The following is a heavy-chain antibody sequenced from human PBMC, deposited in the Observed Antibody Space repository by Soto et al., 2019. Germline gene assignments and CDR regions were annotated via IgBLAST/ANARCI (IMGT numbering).Heavy chain of an antibody. J-gene: IGHJ4*02. V-gene: IGHV3-30*18. D-gene: IGHD3-10*01. CDR2: LSYDGNNR. Sequence: QVQLVESGGGVVQPGGSLRHSCAASGFSFDTNDLHWVRQAPGKGLEWVAHLSYDGNNRYYADSLKGRFTISRDDLKNTLYLQMNSVRPEDTAFYYCAKGLWVGESVFVSWGLGTLVTVSS. CDR3: AKGLWVGESVFVS. CDR1: GFSFDTND.